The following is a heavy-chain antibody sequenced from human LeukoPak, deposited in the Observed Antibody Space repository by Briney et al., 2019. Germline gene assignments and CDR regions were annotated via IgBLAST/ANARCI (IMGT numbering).Heavy chain of an antibody. Sequence: SGTLSLTCAVSGDSISSSNWWWSWVRQPPGKGLEWIGSIYYSGSTYYNPSLKSRVTISVDTSKNQFSLKLSSVTAADTAVYYCASSIAARPIDYWGQGTLVTVSS. CDR1: GDSISSSNWW. J-gene: IGHJ4*02. V-gene: IGHV4-39*07. D-gene: IGHD6-6*01. CDR2: IYYSGST. CDR3: ASSIAARPIDY.